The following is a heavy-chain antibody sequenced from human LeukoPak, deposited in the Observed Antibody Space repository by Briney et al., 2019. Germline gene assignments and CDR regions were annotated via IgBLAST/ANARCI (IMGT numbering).Heavy chain of an antibody. CDR2: IKQDGSEN. CDR1: GFTSSSYW. D-gene: IGHD6-19*01. CDR3: ARDRGSSGWYEFDS. Sequence: GGSLRLSCAASGFTSSSYWMSWVRQAPGKGLEWVANIKQDGSENYYVDSVKGRFTISRDNAKNSLYLQMNSLRAEDTAVYYCARDRGSSGWYEFDSWGQGTLVTVSS. V-gene: IGHV3-7*01. J-gene: IGHJ4*02.